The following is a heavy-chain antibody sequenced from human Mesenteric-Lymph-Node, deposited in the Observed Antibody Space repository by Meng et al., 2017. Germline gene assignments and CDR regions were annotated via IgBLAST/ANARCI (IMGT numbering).Heavy chain of an antibody. Sequence: GESLKISCAASGFTFSSYAMSWVRQAPGKGLEWVANIKQDGSEKYYVDSVKGRFTISRDNAMNSLYLQMNSLRAEDTAVYYCARAKADCDYATYYYGMDVWGQGTTVTVSS. CDR3: ARAKADCDYATYYYGMDV. J-gene: IGHJ6*02. CDR2: IKQDGSEK. V-gene: IGHV3-7*01. D-gene: IGHD4-17*01. CDR1: GFTFSSYA.